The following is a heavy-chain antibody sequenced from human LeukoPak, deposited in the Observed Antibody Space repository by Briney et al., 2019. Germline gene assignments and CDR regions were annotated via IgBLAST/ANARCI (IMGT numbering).Heavy chain of an antibody. CDR3: ARDFSNDSSGYYYFDY. CDR1: GFTVSSNY. J-gene: IGHJ4*02. D-gene: IGHD3-22*01. CDR2: IYSGGST. Sequence: GGSLRLSCAASGFTVSSNYMSWVRQAPGKGLEWVSVIYSGGSTYYADSVKGRFTISRDNSKNTLYLQMNSLSAEDTAVYYCARDFSNDSSGYYYFDYWGQGTLVTVSS. V-gene: IGHV3-66*01.